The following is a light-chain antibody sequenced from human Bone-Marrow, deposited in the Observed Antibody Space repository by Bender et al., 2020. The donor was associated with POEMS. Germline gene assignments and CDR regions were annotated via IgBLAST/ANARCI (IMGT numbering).Light chain of an antibody. CDR1: SSDVGGYNY. CDR2: DVT. Sequence: QSALTQPPSVSGSPGQSVTISCTGTSSDVGGYNYVSWYQQHPGKAPKLMIYDVTKRPSGVPDRFSGSKSDNTASLTISGLQAEDEADYYCCSFAGSYTVAFGGGTKLTVL. V-gene: IGLV2-11*01. CDR3: CSFAGSYTVA. J-gene: IGLJ2*01.